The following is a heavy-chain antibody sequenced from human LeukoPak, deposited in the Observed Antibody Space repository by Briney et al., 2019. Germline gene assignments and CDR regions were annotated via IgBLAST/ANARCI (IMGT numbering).Heavy chain of an antibody. CDR3: ARDPAAAGVFDY. J-gene: IGHJ4*02. Sequence: GASVKVSCETSGYIFASYGISWVRQAPGQGPEWMAWINVYNGNTNFTQKFQGRVTLTTDTATSTAYMELTNLTSDDTAVYYCARDPAAAGVFDYWGQGTLVTVSS. V-gene: IGHV1-18*01. CDR1: GYIFASYG. CDR2: INVYNGNT. D-gene: IGHD6-13*01.